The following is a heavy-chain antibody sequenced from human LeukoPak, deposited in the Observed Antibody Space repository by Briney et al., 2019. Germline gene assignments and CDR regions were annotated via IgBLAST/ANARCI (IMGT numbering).Heavy chain of an antibody. CDR1: EFTFGAYF. D-gene: IGHD2-8*01. CDR2: ISSNEYDT. V-gene: IGHV3-64D*06. Sequence: GGSLRLSCSASEFTFGAYFMHWVRQAPGKGLQYVSSISSNEYDTYYADSVKGRFTISRDNSKNTLFLQMNNLRPEDTAVYYCVKDLNGTWSFDYWGQGTLVTVSS. CDR3: VKDLNGTWSFDY. J-gene: IGHJ4*02.